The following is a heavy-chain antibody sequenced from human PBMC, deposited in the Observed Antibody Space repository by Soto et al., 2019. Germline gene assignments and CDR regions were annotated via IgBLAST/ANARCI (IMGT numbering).Heavy chain of an antibody. CDR3: AAATSYSSGWYWFDP. V-gene: IGHV1-58*02. Sequence: QMQLVQSGPEVKQPGTSVKVSCKASGFTFTSSAMQWVRQARGQRLEWIGWIVVGSGNTNYAQKFQERVTITRDMSTSTAYMELSSLRSEDTAVYYCAAATSYSSGWYWFDPWGQGTLVTVSS. CDR2: IVVGSGNT. D-gene: IGHD6-19*01. CDR1: GFTFTSSA. J-gene: IGHJ5*02.